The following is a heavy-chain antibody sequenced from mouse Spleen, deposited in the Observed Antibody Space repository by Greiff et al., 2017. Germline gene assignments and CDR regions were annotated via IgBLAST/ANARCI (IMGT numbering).Heavy chain of an antibody. J-gene: IGHJ2*01. CDR2: ISSGGSYT. CDR3: ARQGNYFDY. V-gene: IGHV5-9-3*01. Sequence: EVKLMESGGGLVQPGGSLKLSCAASGFTFSSYAMSWVRQTPEKRLEWVATISSGGSYTYYPDSVKGRFTISRDNAKNTLYLQMSSLRSEDTAMYYCARQGNYFDYWGQGTTLTVSS. CDR1: GFTFSSYA.